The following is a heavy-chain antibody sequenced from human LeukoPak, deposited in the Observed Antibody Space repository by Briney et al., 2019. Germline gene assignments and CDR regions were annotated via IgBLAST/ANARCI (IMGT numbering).Heavy chain of an antibody. CDR1: GYTFTGYY. J-gene: IGHJ5*02. V-gene: IGHV1-2*02. CDR2: INPNSGGT. Sequence: ASVKVSCKASGYTFTGYYMHWVRQAPGQGLEWMGWINPNSGGTNYAQKFQGRVTMTRDTSISTAYMELSRLRSDDTAVYYCARSTRIWFGERVDPWGQGTLVTVSS. D-gene: IGHD3-10*01. CDR3: ARSTRIWFGERVDP.